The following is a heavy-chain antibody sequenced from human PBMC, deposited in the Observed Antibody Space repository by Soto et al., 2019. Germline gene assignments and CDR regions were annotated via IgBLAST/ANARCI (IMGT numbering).Heavy chain of an antibody. CDR3: ECDVAGSGSH. Sequence: EVQLVESGGGLVQPGGSLRLSCSASGFTFSTNCMRWVRQATGKGLVWVSRINRAGTTTNYADFEKGRFTISRDNAQKTLYLQTNSQRPEATAVYGCECDVAGSGSHWGQGTLVTVAS. J-gene: IGHJ4*02. D-gene: IGHD3-10*01. CDR1: GFTFSTNC. CDR2: INRAGTTT. V-gene: IGHV3-74*01.